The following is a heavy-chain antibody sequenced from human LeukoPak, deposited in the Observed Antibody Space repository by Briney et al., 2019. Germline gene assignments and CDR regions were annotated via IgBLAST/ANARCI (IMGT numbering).Heavy chain of an antibody. J-gene: IGHJ6*03. CDR1: GFTFSDYY. CDR2: IKGIGPTT. D-gene: IGHD3-16*01. V-gene: IGHV3-11*04. CDR3: ARAGELRYMDV. Sequence: GGSLRLSCAASGFTFSDYYMSWIRQAPGKGLEWVSTIKGIGPTTYYADSLKGRFTISRDNAKNSLFLQMSSLRADDTAIYYCARAGELRYMDVWGKGTTVTVSS.